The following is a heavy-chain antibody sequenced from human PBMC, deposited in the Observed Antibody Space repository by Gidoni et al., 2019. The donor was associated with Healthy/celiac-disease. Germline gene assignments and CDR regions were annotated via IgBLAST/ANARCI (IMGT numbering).Heavy chain of an antibody. D-gene: IGHD1-26*01. V-gene: IGHV4-59*08. CDR3: ARTSLGGSYDYYYYGMDV. J-gene: IGHJ6*02. CDR1: GGSISSYY. CDR2: IYYSGST. Sequence: QVQLQESGPGLVKPSETLSLTCTVSGGSISSYYWSWIRQHPGKGLEWIGYIYYSGSTNYNPSLKSRVTISVDTSKNQFSLKLSSVTAADTAVYYCARTSLGGSYDYYYYGMDVWGQGTTVTVSS.